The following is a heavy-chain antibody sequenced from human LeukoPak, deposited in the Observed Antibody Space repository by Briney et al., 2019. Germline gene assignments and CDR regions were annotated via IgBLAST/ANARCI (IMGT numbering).Heavy chain of an antibody. Sequence: RAGGSLRLSCAASGFRFDDYGMSWVRHVPGKGLEWVSGTNWDGASTGYADSVKGRFTISRDNVKNFLYLQMNSPRVEDTALYFCGRVYCSTTSCYDYYDYYMDVWGKGTTVTVSS. J-gene: IGHJ6*03. CDR1: GFRFDDYG. D-gene: IGHD2-2*01. V-gene: IGHV3-20*04. CDR2: TNWDGAST. CDR3: GRVYCSTTSCYDYYDYYMDV.